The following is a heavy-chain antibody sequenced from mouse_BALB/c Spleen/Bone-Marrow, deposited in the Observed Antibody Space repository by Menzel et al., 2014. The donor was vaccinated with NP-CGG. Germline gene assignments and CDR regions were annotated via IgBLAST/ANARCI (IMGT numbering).Heavy chain of an antibody. J-gene: IGHJ3*01. D-gene: IGHD1-1*01. Sequence: EVQLQQSGPELVKPGASMKISCKASGYSFTGYTMNWVKQSHGKNLEWIGLINPYNGGTNYNQKFKGKATLTVDESSSTAYMELLSLTSEDSAVYYCARDYYGFSYGFAYWGQGTLVTVSA. CDR3: ARDYYGFSYGFAY. CDR1: GYSFTGYT. CDR2: INPYNGGT. V-gene: IGHV1-18*01.